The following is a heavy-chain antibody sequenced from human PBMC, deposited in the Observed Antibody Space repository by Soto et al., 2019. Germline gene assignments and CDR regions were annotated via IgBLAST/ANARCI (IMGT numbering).Heavy chain of an antibody. Sequence: EVQLVESGGGVVWPGGSLRLSCAASGFTFDDYGMSWVRQVPGKGLXXXSGSNSNGDKTGYADSVKGRFTISRDNAKNSLYLQMNSLRVEDTALYHCAREYGSGSSPPWFDPWGQGTLVTVSS. CDR1: GFTFDDYG. V-gene: IGHV3-20*01. CDR3: AREYGSGSSPPWFDP. D-gene: IGHD3-10*01. J-gene: IGHJ5*02. CDR2: SNSNGDKT.